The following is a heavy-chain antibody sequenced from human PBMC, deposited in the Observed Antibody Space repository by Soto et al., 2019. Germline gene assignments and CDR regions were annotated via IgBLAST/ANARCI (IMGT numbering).Heavy chain of an antibody. V-gene: IGHV1-3*01. CDR2: INADNGNT. CDR3: ARGDHPTVTTLQH. D-gene: IGHD4-17*01. CDR1: GYTFTSYA. Sequence: GASVKVSCKASGYTFTSYAMHWVRQAPGQRLEWMGWINADNGNTKYAQKLQGRVTITRDTSTSTAYMELRSLRSDDTAVYYCARGDHPTVTTLQHWGQGTLVTVSA. J-gene: IGHJ1*01.